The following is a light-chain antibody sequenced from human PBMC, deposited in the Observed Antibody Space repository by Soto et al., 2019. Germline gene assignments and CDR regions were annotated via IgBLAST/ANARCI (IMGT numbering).Light chain of an antibody. J-gene: IGKJ3*01. CDR3: LQRASWPHT. V-gene: IGKV3-11*01. CDR2: DAT. CDR1: QSVGSY. Sequence: VLTQSPATLSLSPGDSATLSCRASQSVGSYLAWLQQMPGQAPRLLIYDATNRANGIPAKFSGSGSGTDFTLTITSLEPEDFALYFCLQRASWPHTFGPGTKVEIK.